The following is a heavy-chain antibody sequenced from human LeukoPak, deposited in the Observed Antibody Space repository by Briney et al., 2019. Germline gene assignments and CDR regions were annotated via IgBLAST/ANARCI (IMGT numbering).Heavy chain of an antibody. CDR3: ATWGHDSSGSPQGLY. J-gene: IGHJ4*02. D-gene: IGHD3-22*01. CDR1: GFTFSSYG. Sequence: GGSLRLSCAASGFTFSSYGMSWVRQAPGKGLEWVSAISGSGGSKYYADSVKGRFTISRDNSKNTLYLQMNSLRAEDTAVYYCATWGHDSSGSPQGLYWGQGTLVTVSS. V-gene: IGHV3-23*01. CDR2: ISGSGGSK.